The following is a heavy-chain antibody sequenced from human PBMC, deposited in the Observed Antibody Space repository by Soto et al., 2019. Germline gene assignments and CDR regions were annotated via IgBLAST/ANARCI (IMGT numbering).Heavy chain of an antibody. V-gene: IGHV3-74*01. CDR1: GFTFSSYW. J-gene: IGHJ4*02. D-gene: IGHD6-13*01. CDR3: ARLDSSSWAFDY. Sequence: EMQLVESGGGLVQPGGSLRLSCAASGFTFSSYWMNWVRQGPGKGLVWVSRINSDGSDTSYADSVKGRFTISRDNAKNTLYLQMNSLRAEDTAVYYCARLDSSSWAFDYWGQGTLVTVS. CDR2: INSDGSDT.